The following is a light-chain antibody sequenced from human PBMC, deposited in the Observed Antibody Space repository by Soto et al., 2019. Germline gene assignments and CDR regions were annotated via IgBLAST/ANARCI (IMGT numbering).Light chain of an antibody. CDR1: SSDVGSSNL. CDR3: CSYAGSSTVVI. V-gene: IGLV2-23*03. J-gene: IGLJ2*01. Sequence: QSALTQPASVSGSPGQSITISCTATSSDVGSSNLVSWYQQHPGKAPKLMIYGGTKRPSGVSNRFSGSRSGNTASLTISGLQAEYDADYYCCSYAGSSTVVIFGGGTKVTVL. CDR2: GGT.